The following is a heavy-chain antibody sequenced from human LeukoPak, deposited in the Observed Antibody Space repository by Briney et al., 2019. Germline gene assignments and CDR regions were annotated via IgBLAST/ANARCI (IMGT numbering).Heavy chain of an antibody. D-gene: IGHD7-27*01. J-gene: IGHJ4*02. CDR1: GFTFSSYW. CDR3: ARDSSFLGMGY. CDR2: IKQDGSEK. Sequence: GGSLRLSFAASGFTFSSYWMSWVRPAPRKGLEWVANIKQDGSEKYYVDSVKGRFTISRDNAKNSLYLQMNSLRVEETAVYYCARDSSFLGMGYWGQGTLVTVSS. V-gene: IGHV3-7*01.